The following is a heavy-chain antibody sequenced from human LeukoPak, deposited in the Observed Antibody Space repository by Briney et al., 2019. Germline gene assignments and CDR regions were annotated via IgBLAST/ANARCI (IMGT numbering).Heavy chain of an antibody. Sequence: GGSLRLSCAVSGFTFSAYCMNWVRQAPGKGLEWISYIGTSSTNIYYSDSVKGRFTISRDNAWNSLYLQMNSLRAEDTAVYYCAREGDTTGVSGTEFDYWGQGALVTVSS. J-gene: IGHJ4*02. CDR2: IGTSSTNI. CDR1: GFTFSAYC. V-gene: IGHV3-48*01. D-gene: IGHD1-1*01. CDR3: AREGDTTGVSGTEFDY.